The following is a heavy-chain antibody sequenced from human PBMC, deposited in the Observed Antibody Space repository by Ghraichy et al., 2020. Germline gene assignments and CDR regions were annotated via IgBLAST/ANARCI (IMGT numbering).Heavy chain of an antibody. V-gene: IGHV3-64*01. Sequence: GGSLRLSCAASGFTFSSYAMHWVRQSPGKGLEYVSAITSNGDITYYANSVKGRFTISRDNSKNTLYLQMGGLRAEDMAVYYCARDKVGAADYWGQGTQVPVSS. J-gene: IGHJ4*02. CDR2: ITSNGDIT. D-gene: IGHD2-15*01. CDR3: ARDKVGAADY. CDR1: GFTFSSYA.